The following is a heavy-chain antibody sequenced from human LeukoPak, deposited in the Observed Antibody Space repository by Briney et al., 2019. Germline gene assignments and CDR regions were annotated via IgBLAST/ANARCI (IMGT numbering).Heavy chain of an antibody. CDR3: ARDQTVGTTIAYYMDL. D-gene: IGHD4-23*01. J-gene: IGHJ6*03. Sequence: SGGSLRLSCAASGFTFTTYAFHWVRLAPVKGLEWVATVSFDGTTKSYADPVKGRFTISRDSSKNTLYLQMNSLSPEDTAVYFCARDQTVGTTIAYYMDLWGKGTTVTVSS. V-gene: IGHV3-30*04. CDR2: VSFDGTTK. CDR1: GFTFTTYA.